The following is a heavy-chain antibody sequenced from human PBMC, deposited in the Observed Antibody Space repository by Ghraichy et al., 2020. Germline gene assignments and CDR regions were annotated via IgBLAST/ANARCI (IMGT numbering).Heavy chain of an antibody. Sequence: ASVKVSCKASGYTFTGYYMHWVRQAPGQGLEWMGWINPNSGGTNYAQKFQGRVTMTRDTSISTAYMELSRLRSDDSAVYYCAREVGATRLGAFDIWGQGTMVTVSS. V-gene: IGHV1-2*02. CDR1: GYTFTGYY. D-gene: IGHD1-26*01. CDR2: INPNSGGT. J-gene: IGHJ3*02. CDR3: AREVGATRLGAFDI.